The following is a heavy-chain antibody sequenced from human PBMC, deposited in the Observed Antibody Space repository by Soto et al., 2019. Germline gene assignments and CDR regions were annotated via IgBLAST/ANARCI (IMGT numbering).Heavy chain of an antibody. CDR3: VSDGYSVCSGGSCYGPVFDY. CDR2: IIPILGIA. D-gene: IGHD2-15*01. V-gene: IGHV1-69*02. J-gene: IGHJ4*02. CDR1: GGTFSSYT. Sequence: SVKVSCKASGGTFSSYTISWVRQAPGQGLEWMGRIIPILGIANYAQKFQGRVTITADKSTSTAYMELSSLRSEDTAVYYCVSDGYSVCSGGSCYGPVFDYWGQGTLVTVSS.